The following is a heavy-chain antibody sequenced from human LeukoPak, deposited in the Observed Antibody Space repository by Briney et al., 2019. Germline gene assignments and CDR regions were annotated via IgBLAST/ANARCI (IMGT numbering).Heavy chain of an antibody. CDR1: GTSIGSYY. J-gene: IGHJ3*02. V-gene: IGHV4-59*08. D-gene: IGHD5-18*01. CDR3: ARHVDTALIGAFHI. CDR2: VTYTGS. Sequence: SETLSLTCTVSGTSIGSYYWSWLRQPPGKGPEWIGYVTYTGSKYNPSLKSRVTISTDRSKKEVSLRLSSVTAADTAMYFCARHVDTALIGAFHIWGQGTMVTVS.